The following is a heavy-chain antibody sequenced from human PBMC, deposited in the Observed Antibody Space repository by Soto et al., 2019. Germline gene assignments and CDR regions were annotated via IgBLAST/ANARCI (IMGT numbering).Heavy chain of an antibody. CDR1: GFTFSSYG. Sequence: GGSLRLSCAASGFTFSSYGMHWVRQAPGKGLEWVAVISYDGSNKYYADSVKSRFTISRDNSKNTLYLQMNSLRAEDTAVYYCAKGGDYVFDYWGQGTLVTVSS. D-gene: IGHD4-17*01. J-gene: IGHJ4*02. V-gene: IGHV3-30*18. CDR3: AKGGDYVFDY. CDR2: ISYDGSNK.